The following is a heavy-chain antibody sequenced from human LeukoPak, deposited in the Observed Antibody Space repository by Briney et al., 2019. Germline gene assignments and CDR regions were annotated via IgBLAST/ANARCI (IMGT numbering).Heavy chain of an antibody. D-gene: IGHD1-26*01. Sequence: GGSLRLSCAASGFTFSDYYMSWIRQAPGKGLEWVSYISLSGTIYYADSVKGRFTISRDNAKNSLYLQMNSLRAEDTAVYYCAKDILAPGLHFDHWGQGTLVTVSS. CDR3: AKDILAPGLHFDH. J-gene: IGHJ4*02. CDR1: GFTFSDYY. V-gene: IGHV3-11*01. CDR2: ISLSGTI.